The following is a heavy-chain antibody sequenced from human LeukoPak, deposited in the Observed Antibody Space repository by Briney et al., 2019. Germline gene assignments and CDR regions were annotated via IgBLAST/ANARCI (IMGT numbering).Heavy chain of an antibody. D-gene: IGHD2-15*01. V-gene: IGHV4-39*07. CDR1: GGSISGSSYY. CDR2: IYHSGST. Sequence: SSETLSLTCTVSGGSISGSSYYWGWIRQPPGKGLEWIGEIYHSGSTNYNPSLKSRVTISVDKSKNQFSLKLSSVTAADTAVYYCARDPAEYCSGGSCYYYGMDVWGQGTTVTVSS. CDR3: ARDPAEYCSGGSCYYYGMDV. J-gene: IGHJ6*02.